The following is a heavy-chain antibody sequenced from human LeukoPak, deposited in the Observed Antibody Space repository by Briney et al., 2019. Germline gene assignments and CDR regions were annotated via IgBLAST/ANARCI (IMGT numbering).Heavy chain of an antibody. J-gene: IGHJ4*02. V-gene: IGHV4-4*07. CDR1: GGSISSYY. D-gene: IGHD6-6*01. CDR3: ARAGIVAARGEFDY. CDR2: IYTSGST. Sequence: SETLSLTCTVSGGSISSYYWSWIRQPAGKGLEWIGRIYTSGSTKYNPSLKSRVTMSVDTSKNQFSLKLSSVTAADTAVYYCARAGIVAARGEFDYWGQGTLVTVSS.